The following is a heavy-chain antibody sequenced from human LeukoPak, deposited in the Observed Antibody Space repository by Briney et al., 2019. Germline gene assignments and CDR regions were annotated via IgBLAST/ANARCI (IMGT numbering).Heavy chain of an antibody. D-gene: IGHD4-17*01. Sequence: TASETLSLTCGVYGGSFSGYYWSWIRQPPGKGLEWIGEINHSGSTNYNPSLKSRVTISVDTSKNQFSLKLSSVTAADTAVYYCARIGDYGVYFDYWGQGTLVTVSS. CDR1: GGSFSGYY. V-gene: IGHV4-34*01. CDR3: ARIGDYGVYFDY. CDR2: INHSGST. J-gene: IGHJ4*02.